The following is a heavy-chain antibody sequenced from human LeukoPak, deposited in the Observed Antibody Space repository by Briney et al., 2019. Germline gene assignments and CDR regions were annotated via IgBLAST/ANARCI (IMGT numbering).Heavy chain of an antibody. CDR3: ARVEVVVAAATVYYYYGMDV. CDR1: GGSFSGYY. CDR2: INHSGST. J-gene: IGHJ6*02. Sequence: KPSETLSLTCAVYGGSFSGYYWSWIRQPPGKGLEWIGEINHSGSTNYNPSLKSRVTISVDTSKNQFSLKLSSVTAADTAVYYCARVEVVVAAATVYYYYGMDVWGQGTTVTVSS. D-gene: IGHD2-15*01. V-gene: IGHV4-34*01.